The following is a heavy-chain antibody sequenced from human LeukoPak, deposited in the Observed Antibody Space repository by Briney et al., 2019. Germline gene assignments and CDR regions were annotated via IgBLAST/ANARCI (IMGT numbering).Heavy chain of an antibody. J-gene: IGHJ6*04. CDR2: INHSGST. Sequence: SETLSLTCAVYGGSFSGYYWSWLRQPPGKGLEWVGEINHSGSTNYNPSLKSRVTISVDTSKNQFSLKLSSVTAADTAVYYCARALRLGEFPPDYYYGMDVWGKGTTVTVSS. CDR3: ARALRLGEFPPDYYYGMDV. V-gene: IGHV4-34*01. D-gene: IGHD3-16*01. CDR1: GGSFSGYY.